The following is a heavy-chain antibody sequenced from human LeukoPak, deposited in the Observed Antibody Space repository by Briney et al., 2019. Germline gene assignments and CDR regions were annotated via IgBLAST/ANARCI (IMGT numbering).Heavy chain of an antibody. CDR1: GGTFTSYA. Sequence: ASVKVSCKASGGTFTSYAISWVRQAPGQGLEWMGGIIPIFGTANYAQKFQGRVTITTDESTSTAYMELSSLRSEDTAGYYCARDRGSGSYYGDYWGQGTLVTVSS. CDR3: ARDRGSGSYYGDY. D-gene: IGHD1-26*01. V-gene: IGHV1-69*05. CDR2: IIPIFGTA. J-gene: IGHJ4*02.